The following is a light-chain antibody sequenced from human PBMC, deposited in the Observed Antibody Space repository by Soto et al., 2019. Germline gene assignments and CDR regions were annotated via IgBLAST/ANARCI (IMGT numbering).Light chain of an antibody. CDR3: QQLNTLPFT. J-gene: IGKJ5*01. CDR1: QSISSW. CDR2: KAS. Sequence: DIQMTQSPSTLSASVGDRVTITCRASQSISSWLAWYQQKSGKAPKLLIYKASSLESGVPSRFSGRGSGTEFTLTISGLLPEDFATYHCQQLNTLPFTFGQGTRLEIK. V-gene: IGKV1-5*03.